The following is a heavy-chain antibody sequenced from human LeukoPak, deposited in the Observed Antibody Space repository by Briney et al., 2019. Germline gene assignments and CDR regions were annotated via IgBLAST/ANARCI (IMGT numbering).Heavy chain of an antibody. Sequence: PSETLSLTCAVYGGSFSGYYWSWIRQPPGKGLEWIGSVYYSGSTYYNPSLKSRVTISVDTSKNQFSLRLSSVIAADTAVYYCAKTARVTTSGFQHWGQGTLVTVSS. CDR1: GGSFSGYY. D-gene: IGHD4-17*01. CDR2: VYYSGST. V-gene: IGHV4-34*01. J-gene: IGHJ1*01. CDR3: AKTARVTTSGFQH.